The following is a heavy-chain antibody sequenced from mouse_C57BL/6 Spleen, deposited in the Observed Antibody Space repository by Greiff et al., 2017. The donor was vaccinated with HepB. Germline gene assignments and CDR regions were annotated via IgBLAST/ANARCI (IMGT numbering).Heavy chain of an antibody. CDR1: GYTFTSYG. CDR3: ARSGFITTVVEEGY. Sequence: VQLQESGAELARPGASVKLSCKASGYTFTSYGISWVKQRTGQGLEWIGEIYPRSGNTYYNEKFKGKATLTADKSSSTAYMELRSLTSEDSAVYFCARSGFITTVVEEGYWGQGTTLTVSS. J-gene: IGHJ2*01. D-gene: IGHD1-1*01. CDR2: IYPRSGNT. V-gene: IGHV1-81*01.